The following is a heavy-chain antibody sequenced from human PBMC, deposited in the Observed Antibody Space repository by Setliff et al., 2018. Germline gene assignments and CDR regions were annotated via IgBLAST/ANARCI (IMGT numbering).Heavy chain of an antibody. D-gene: IGHD2-15*01. CDR3: AKYTRVVTTTCFDY. CDR2: IRQDGTNK. J-gene: IGHJ4*02. Sequence: GGSLRLSCVASGFTISNYWMAWVRQAPGKGLEWVADIRQDGTNKYYVDSVKGRFTISRDNAKNSLYLKMNSLRAEDTAVYYCAKYTRVVTTTCFDYWGQGTLVTVSS. V-gene: IGHV3-7*03. CDR1: GFTISNYW.